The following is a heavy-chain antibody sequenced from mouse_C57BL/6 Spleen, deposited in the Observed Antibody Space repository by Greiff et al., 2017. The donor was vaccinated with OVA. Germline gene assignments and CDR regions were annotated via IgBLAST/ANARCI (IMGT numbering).Heavy chain of an antibody. J-gene: IGHJ1*03. CDR1: GYTFTSYW. CDR3: AREGAPLRGYFDV. V-gene: IGHV1-53*01. Sequence: VQLQQPGTELVKPGASVKLSCKASGYTFTSYWMHWVKQRPGQGLEWIGNINPSNGGTNYNEKFKSKATLTVDKSSSTAYMQLSSLTSEDSAVYYCAREGAPLRGYFDVWGTGTTVTVSS. CDR2: INPSNGGT. D-gene: IGHD1-1*01.